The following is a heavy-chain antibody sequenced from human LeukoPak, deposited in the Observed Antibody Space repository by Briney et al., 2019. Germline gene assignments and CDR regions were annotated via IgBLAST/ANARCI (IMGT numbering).Heavy chain of an antibody. J-gene: IGHJ4*02. D-gene: IGHD3-10*01. CDR1: GFTFSIYA. CDR2: ISYDGSNQ. V-gene: IGHV3-30*01. Sequence: GRSLRLFYGACGFTFSIYAMHWVRQAPGRGLQWVTLISYDGSNQYYADSVKGRFTISRDNSKNTLYLQMNSLRAEDTAVYYCAREVYYGSGSRKYYFDFWGQGTLVTVSS. CDR3: AREVYYGSGSRKYYFDF.